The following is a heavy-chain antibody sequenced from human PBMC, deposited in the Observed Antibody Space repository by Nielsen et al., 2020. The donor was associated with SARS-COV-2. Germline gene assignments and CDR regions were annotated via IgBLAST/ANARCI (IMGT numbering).Heavy chain of an antibody. CDR2: MWYHGGDE. D-gene: IGHD3/OR15-3a*01. V-gene: IGHV3-33*08. CDR3: ARDLTFGAYWFDP. J-gene: IGHJ5*02. Sequence: GESLKISCVGSGFTFSRYTMHWVRQAPGKGLEWVAHMWYHGGDENYADSVRGRFTISRDLSKNTVYLQMSSLRVEDTAVYYCARDLTFGAYWFDPWSQGTLVTVSS. CDR1: GFTFSRYT.